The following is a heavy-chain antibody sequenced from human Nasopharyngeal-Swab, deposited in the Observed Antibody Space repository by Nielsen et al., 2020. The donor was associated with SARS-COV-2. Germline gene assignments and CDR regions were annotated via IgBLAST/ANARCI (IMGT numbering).Heavy chain of an antibody. CDR1: GFTFSDAW. D-gene: IGHD1-26*01. J-gene: IGHJ5*02. Sequence: GGSLRLSCAASGFTFSDAWMSWVRQAPGKGLEWVGRIQSETDGGTPDYAAPVKGRFTISRDDSINTLYLQMSSLKTEDTAVYYCTTDRGANDHWGQGTLVTVSS. CDR2: IQSETDGGTP. V-gene: IGHV3-15*01. CDR3: TTDRGANDH.